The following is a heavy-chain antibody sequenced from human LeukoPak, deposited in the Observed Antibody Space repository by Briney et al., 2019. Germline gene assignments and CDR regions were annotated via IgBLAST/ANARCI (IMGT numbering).Heavy chain of an antibody. CDR2: INWNGGST. D-gene: IGHD6-19*01. CDR1: GFSFDDCG. Sequence: GGSLRLSCAASGFSFDDCGMSWVRQAPGKGLEWVSGINWNGGSTGYADSVKGRFTISRDNAKNSLYLHMNSLRAEDTALYYCAGGDRNGWYFDYWGQGTLVTVSS. CDR3: AGGDRNGWYFDY. J-gene: IGHJ4*02. V-gene: IGHV3-20*04.